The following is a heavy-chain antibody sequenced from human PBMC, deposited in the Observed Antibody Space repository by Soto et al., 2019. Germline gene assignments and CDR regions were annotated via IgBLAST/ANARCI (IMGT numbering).Heavy chain of an antibody. J-gene: IGHJ6*02. Sequence: ASVKVSCKASGYTFTSYDINWVRQATGQGLEWMGWMNPNSGNTGYAQKFQGRVTMTRNTSISTAYMELSSLRSEDTAMYYCARGDCISTSCYLSRVVTVGYYYYYGMDVWGQGTTVTVSS. V-gene: IGHV1-8*01. CDR3: ARGDCISTSCYLSRVVTVGYYYYYGMDV. CDR1: GYTFTSYD. CDR2: MNPNSGNT. D-gene: IGHD2-2*01.